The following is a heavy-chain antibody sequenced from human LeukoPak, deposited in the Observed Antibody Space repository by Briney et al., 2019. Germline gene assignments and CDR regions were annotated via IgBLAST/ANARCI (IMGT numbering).Heavy chain of an antibody. J-gene: IGHJ4*02. V-gene: IGHV4-59*12. CDR1: GGSISSYY. CDR3: ARGTGWPDFDY. Sequence: SETLSLTCTVSGGSISSYYWSWIRQPPGKGLEWIGYIYYSGTTNYNPSLKSRVTISVDTSKNQFSLQLNSVTPEDTAVYYCARGTGWPDFDYWGQGTLVTVSS. CDR2: IYYSGTT. D-gene: IGHD6-19*01.